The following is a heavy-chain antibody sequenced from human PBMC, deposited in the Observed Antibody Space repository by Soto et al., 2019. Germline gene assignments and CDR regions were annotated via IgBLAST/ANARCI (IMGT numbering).Heavy chain of an antibody. CDR3: AGVRGRKGGWLLYGY. CDR2: IYYRGST. D-gene: IGHD3-3*01. CDR1: GGSISSGGYY. Sequence: QVQLQESGPGLVKPSQTLSLTCTVSGGSISSGGYYWSWIRQHPGKGLEWIGYIYYRGSTYYNPSLESRVTRSVDTSKNQVSLKLSSVTAADTAVDYCAGVRGRKGGWLLYGYWGQGTLVTVSS. J-gene: IGHJ4*02. V-gene: IGHV4-31*03.